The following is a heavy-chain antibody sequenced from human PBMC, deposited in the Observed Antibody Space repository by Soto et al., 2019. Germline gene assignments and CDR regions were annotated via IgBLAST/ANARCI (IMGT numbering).Heavy chain of an antibody. CDR2: TDHSGNA. D-gene: IGHD6-6*01. CDR1: GNSISSGSY. V-gene: IGHV4-38-2*01. Sequence: KPSETLSLTCDVSGNSISSGSYWGWIRQPPGKGLEWIGTTDHSGNAYYNPSLKSRVTISIDPSKSQFSLKVLSVTAADTAVYYCASAHLGFHSSSWTKGFYFDFWGQGTLVTVSS. CDR3: ASAHLGFHSSSWTKGFYFDF. J-gene: IGHJ4*02.